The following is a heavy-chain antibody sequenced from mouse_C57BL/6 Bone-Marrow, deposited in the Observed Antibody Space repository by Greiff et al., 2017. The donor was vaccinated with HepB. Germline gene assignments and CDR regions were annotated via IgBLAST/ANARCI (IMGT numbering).Heavy chain of an antibody. Sequence: QVQLQQSGAELVKPGASVKLSCKASGYTFTSYWMHWVKQRPGQGLEWIGMIHPNSGSTNYNEKFKSKATLTVDKSSSTAYMQLSSLTSEDSAVYYCARYGVTKGLAYWGQGTLVTVSA. CDR2: IHPNSGST. J-gene: IGHJ3*01. V-gene: IGHV1-64*01. D-gene: IGHD2-2*01. CDR1: GYTFTSYW. CDR3: ARYGVTKGLAY.